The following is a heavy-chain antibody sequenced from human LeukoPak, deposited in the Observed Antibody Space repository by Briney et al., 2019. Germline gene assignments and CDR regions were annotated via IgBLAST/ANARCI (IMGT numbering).Heavy chain of an antibody. V-gene: IGHV3-48*01. CDR2: ISSSSSTI. J-gene: IGHJ4*02. D-gene: IGHD4-17*01. CDR1: GFTFSSYS. Sequence: PGGSLRLSCAASGFTFSSYSMNWVRQAPGKGLEWVSYISSSSSTIYYADSVKGRFTISRDNAKNSLYLQMNSLRAEDTAVYYCARVAGDYDEDFDYWGQGTLVTVSS. CDR3: ARVAGDYDEDFDY.